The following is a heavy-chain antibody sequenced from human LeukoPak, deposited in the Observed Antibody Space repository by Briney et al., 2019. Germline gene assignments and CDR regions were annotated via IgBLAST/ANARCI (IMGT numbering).Heavy chain of an antibody. D-gene: IGHD3-10*01. J-gene: IGHJ3*02. CDR1: GGPIRRYY. Sequence: SETLSLTCTVSGGPIRRYYWSWIRQPPGKGLEGIMYIYTSGSTNYNPSLESRVTISVDTSKNQFSLKLSSVTAADTAVYYCARPLPGKRGDPIDAFDIWGQGTMVTVSS. CDR3: ARPLPGKRGDPIDAFDI. V-gene: IGHV4-4*09. CDR2: IYTSGST.